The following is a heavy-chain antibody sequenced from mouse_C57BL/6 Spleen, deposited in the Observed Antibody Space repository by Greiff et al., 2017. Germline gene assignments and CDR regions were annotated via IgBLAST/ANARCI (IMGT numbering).Heavy chain of an antibody. D-gene: IGHD1-3*01. CDR2: IYPGSGST. CDR3: AREDNRSCFAY. V-gene: IGHV1-55*01. J-gene: IGHJ3*01. Sequence: QVQLQQSGAELVKPGASVKMSCTASGYTFTSYWITWVKQRPGQGLEWIGDIYPGSGSTNYNEKFKSKATLTVDTSSSTAYMQLSSLTSEDSAVYYCAREDNRSCFAYWGQGTLVTVSA. CDR1: GYTFTSYW.